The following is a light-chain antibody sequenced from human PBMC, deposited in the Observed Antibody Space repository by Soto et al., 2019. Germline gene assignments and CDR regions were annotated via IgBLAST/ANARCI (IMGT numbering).Light chain of an antibody. J-gene: IGLJ3*02. CDR2: LEGSGIY. CDR1: SGHSSYI. CDR3: EPWDSNTRV. Sequence: QPVLTQSSSASASLGSSVKLTCTLSSGHSSYIIAWHQQQPGKAPRHLMKLEGSGIYNKGSGVPVRFSGSTSGADRYLSISSVQFEDEAEYYCEPWDSNTRVFGGGTKLTVL. V-gene: IGLV4-60*02.